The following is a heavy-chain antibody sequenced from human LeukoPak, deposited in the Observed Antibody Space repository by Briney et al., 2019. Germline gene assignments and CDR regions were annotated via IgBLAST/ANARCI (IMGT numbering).Heavy chain of an antibody. CDR1: GYSISSGYY. J-gene: IGHJ4*02. Sequence: SETLSLTCTVSGYSISSGYYWGWIRQPPGTGLEWIGSIYHSGSTYYNPSLKSRVTISVDTSKNQFSLKLSSVTAADTAVYYCAREYYYDSSGYYESNGDFDYWGQGTLVTVPS. CDR2: IYHSGST. CDR3: AREYYYDSSGYYESNGDFDY. V-gene: IGHV4-38-2*02. D-gene: IGHD3-22*01.